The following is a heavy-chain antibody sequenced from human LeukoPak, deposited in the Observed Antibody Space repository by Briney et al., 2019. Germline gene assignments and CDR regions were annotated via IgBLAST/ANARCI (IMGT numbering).Heavy chain of an antibody. V-gene: IGHV3-11*04. CDR1: GFTFSDYY. Sequence: GGSLRLSCAASGFTFSDYYMSWIRQAPGKGLEWIAYISSSGSSIQYAESVKGRFTISRDNAKNSLYLQMNSLRAEDTAVYYCARPPSDYYDSSGYHVDAFDIWGQGTMVTVSS. CDR2: ISSSGSSI. CDR3: ARPPSDYYDSSGYHVDAFDI. D-gene: IGHD3-22*01. J-gene: IGHJ3*02.